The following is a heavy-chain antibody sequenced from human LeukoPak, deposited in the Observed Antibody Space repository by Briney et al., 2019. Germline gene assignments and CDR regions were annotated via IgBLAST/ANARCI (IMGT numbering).Heavy chain of an antibody. D-gene: IGHD6-19*01. CDR2: IYPNSGDT. J-gene: IGHJ4*02. CDR3: ARGSVTGGWYLNLGY. V-gene: IGHV1-2*02. CDR1: GYTSSGYY. Sequence: GASVTVSFTAAGYTSSGYYMLWVRQAPGQGLEWMGWIYPNSGDTNYAQNFQGRVTMSRDTSISTVYMELTRLTSDDTAVYYCARGSVTGGWYLNLGYWGQGTMVTVSS.